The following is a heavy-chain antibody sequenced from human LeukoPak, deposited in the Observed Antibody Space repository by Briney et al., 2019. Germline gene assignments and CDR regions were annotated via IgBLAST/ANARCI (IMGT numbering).Heavy chain of an antibody. CDR2: ISGSGGST. CDR3: AKGGYSSGC. Sequence: GGSLRLSCAASGFTFSVYAMSWVRQAPGKGLEWVSTISGSGGSTYYADSVKGRFTISRDNSKNTLYLQMDSLRVEDTAVYYCAKGGYSSGCWGQGTLVTVSS. CDR1: GFTFSVYA. V-gene: IGHV3-23*01. J-gene: IGHJ4*02. D-gene: IGHD6-19*01.